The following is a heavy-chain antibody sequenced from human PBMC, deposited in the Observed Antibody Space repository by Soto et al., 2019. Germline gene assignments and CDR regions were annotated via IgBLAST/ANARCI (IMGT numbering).Heavy chain of an antibody. J-gene: IGHJ4*02. CDR1: GFTFSSYA. CDR2: ISGSGGST. CDR3: AKDVVPLLWFGELLSLDY. Sequence: GGSLRLSCAASGFTFSSYAMSWVRQAPGKGLEWVSAISGSGGSTYYADSVKGRFTISRDNSKNTLYLQMNSLRAEGTAVYYCAKDVVPLLWFGELLSLDYWGQGTLVTVSS. V-gene: IGHV3-23*01. D-gene: IGHD3-10*01.